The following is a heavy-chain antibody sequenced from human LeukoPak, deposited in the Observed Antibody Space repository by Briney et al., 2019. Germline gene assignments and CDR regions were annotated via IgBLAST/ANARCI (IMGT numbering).Heavy chain of an antibody. J-gene: IGHJ4*02. D-gene: IGHD3-22*01. CDR3: ARLSPDYYDSSAYYPPDY. CDR1: GYTFSTYW. CDR2: IYPGDSNS. Sequence: PGESLRISCEGSGYTFSTYWIGWVRQMPGKGLEWMGVIYPGDSNSRYSPSFQGQVSISADQSINTAYLQWGSLKASDTAMYYCARLSPDYYDSSAYYPPDYWGQGTLVTVSS. V-gene: IGHV5-51*01.